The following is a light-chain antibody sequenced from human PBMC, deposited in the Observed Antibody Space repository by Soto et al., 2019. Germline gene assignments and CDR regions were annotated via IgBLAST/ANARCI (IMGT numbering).Light chain of an antibody. J-gene: IGLJ1*01. CDR2: DVS. CDR1: SSDIGAYNY. V-gene: IGLV2-14*03. Sequence: QSALTQPASVSGSPGQSITISCAGTSSDIGAYNYVSWYQQHPGKAPKLMIYDVSNRPSGISNRFSGSKSGNTASLTISGLQVEDEADYYCISLTSSPSYAFGTGTKVTVL. CDR3: ISLTSSPSYA.